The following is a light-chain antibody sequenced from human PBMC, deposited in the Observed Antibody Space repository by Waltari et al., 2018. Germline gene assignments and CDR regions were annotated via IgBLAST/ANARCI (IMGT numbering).Light chain of an antibody. CDR1: SSDVGGYNY. CDR2: EVS. V-gene: IGLV2-8*01. Sequence: QSALTQPPSASGSPGQSVTLSCTGTSSDVGGYNYVSWYQQHPGKAPKLMIYEVSKRPSGVPDRFSGSKSGNTASLTVSGLQAEDEADYYCSSYAGTLVFGGGTKLTVL. J-gene: IGLJ2*01. CDR3: SSYAGTLV.